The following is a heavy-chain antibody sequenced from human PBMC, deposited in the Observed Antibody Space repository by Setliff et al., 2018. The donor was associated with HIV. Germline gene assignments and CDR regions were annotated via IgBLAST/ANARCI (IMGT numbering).Heavy chain of an antibody. CDR3: VRGDVAFLGVLSPLAV. J-gene: IGHJ3*01. Sequence: PGGSLRLSCAASTFPFGNYDIQWVRQAPGKGLEWVAFVSFEGGNKYYADSVKGRFTISRDISKNTVYLQMNSLRPEDTAVYFCVRGDVAFLGVLSPLAVWGQGTMVTVSS. V-gene: IGHV3-30-3*01. D-gene: IGHD1-26*01. CDR1: TFPFGNYD. CDR2: VSFEGGNK.